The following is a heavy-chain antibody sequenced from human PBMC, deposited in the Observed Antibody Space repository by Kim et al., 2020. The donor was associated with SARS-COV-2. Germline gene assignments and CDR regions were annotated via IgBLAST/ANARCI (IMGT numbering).Heavy chain of an antibody. CDR2: ISYDGSNK. D-gene: IGHD6-19*01. Sequence: GGSLRLSCAASGFTFSSYGMHWVRQAPGKGLEWVAVISYDGSNKYYADSVKGLFTISRDNSKNTLYLQMNSLRAEDTAVYYCAKEVSRYSSGWPYFFDYWGQGTLGTVSS. CDR1: GFTFSSYG. V-gene: IGHV3-30*18. CDR3: AKEVSRYSSGWPYFFDY. J-gene: IGHJ4*02.